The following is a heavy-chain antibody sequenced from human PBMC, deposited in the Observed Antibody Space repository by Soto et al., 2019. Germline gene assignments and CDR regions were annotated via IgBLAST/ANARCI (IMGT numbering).Heavy chain of an antibody. CDR1: GYAFTTYG. Sequence: QVHLVQSGAEVKKPGASVKVSCKGSGYAFTTYGITWVRQAPGQGLEWMGWISAHNGNTNYAQKLQVRVTVTRDTSTSKAYMEMRSLRSDDTAVYYCARGRYGDYWGQGALVTVSS. CDR3: ARGRYGDY. V-gene: IGHV1-18*01. D-gene: IGHD1-1*01. J-gene: IGHJ4*02. CDR2: ISAHNGNT.